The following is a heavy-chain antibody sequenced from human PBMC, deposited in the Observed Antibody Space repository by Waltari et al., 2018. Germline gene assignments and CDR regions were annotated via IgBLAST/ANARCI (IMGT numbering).Heavy chain of an antibody. D-gene: IGHD4-4*01. CDR3: ARLAMVTQKYGAFDI. Sequence: QLQLQESGPELVKPSETLSLTCTVSRGTLISSSYYSAWITQPPGKGLEWIGSIYYSGSTYYNPSLKSRVTISVDTSKNQFSLKLSSVTAADTAVYYCARLAMVTQKYGAFDIWGQGTMVTVSS. CDR2: IYYSGST. CDR1: RGTLISSSYY. V-gene: IGHV4-39*01. J-gene: IGHJ3*02.